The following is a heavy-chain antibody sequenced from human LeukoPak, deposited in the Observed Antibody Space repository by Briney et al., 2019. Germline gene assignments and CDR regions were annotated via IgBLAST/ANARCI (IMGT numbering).Heavy chain of an antibody. CDR2: INPRGTST. V-gene: IGHV1-46*01. J-gene: IGHJ5*02. CDR3: ARAQATYDSSGYYPVPYNWFDP. D-gene: IGHD3-22*01. CDR1: GYTFTRHY. Sequence: ASVKVSCKASGYTFTRHYMHWVRQAPGQGLEWMGVINPRGTSTIYAEKFQGRIILTRDMSSTTDYMELSSLKSDDTAVYYCARAQATYDSSGYYPVPYNWFDPWGQGTLVTVSS.